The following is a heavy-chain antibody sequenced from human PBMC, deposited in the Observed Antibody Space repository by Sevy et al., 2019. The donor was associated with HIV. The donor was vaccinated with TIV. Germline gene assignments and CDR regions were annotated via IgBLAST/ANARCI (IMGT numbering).Heavy chain of an antibody. Sequence: ASVKVSCKAFGGSFSFYGISWVRQAPGQGLEWMAGIIPILGTTKYAQKFQGRVTITSDESTGTVYMELTSLRSEDTAVYYCARGGPDDSLTHYGMDVWGQGTTVTVSS. CDR1: GGSFSFYG. D-gene: IGHD3-9*01. CDR3: ARGGPDDSLTHYGMDV. V-gene: IGHV1-69*01. J-gene: IGHJ6*02. CDR2: IIPILGTT.